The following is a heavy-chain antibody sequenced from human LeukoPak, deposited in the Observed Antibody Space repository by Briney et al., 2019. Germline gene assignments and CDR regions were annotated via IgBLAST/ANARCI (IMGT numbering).Heavy chain of an antibody. J-gene: IGHJ5*01. CDR3: AVLSDGAYCGGDCFYLDS. D-gene: IGHD2-21*02. CDR2: VIPILDIT. CDR1: GVTFSSHA. V-gene: IGHV1-69*10. Sequence: ASVKFSCKASGVTFSSHAMNWVRQAPGQGLEWMGGVIPILDITDYAQKFQGRLTITADKSTGTGYMELSSLRSEDSAVYYCAVLSDGAYCGGDCFYLDSWGQGTLVAVSS.